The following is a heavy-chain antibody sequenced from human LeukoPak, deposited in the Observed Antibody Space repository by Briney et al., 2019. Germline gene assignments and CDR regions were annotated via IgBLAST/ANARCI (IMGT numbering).Heavy chain of an antibody. CDR3: ARRGGRGSSYWFDP. Sequence: SETLSLTCTVWGGSVSCETDYGRWIRQPPGEGLEWIGYVYYTGSTNYNPSVNTRVPLSIDTSNNQFSLRLSSVPPADTAVYYCARRGGRGSSYWFDPWGQGTLLTVSS. V-gene: IGHV4-61*01. J-gene: IGHJ5*02. D-gene: IGHD1-26*01. CDR1: GGSVSCETDY. CDR2: VYYTGST.